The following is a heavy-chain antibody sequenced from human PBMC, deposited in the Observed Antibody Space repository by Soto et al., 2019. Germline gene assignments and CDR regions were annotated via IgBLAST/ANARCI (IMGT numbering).Heavy chain of an antibody. CDR2: ISHLEST. CDR1: GASITCGGYS. D-gene: IGHD5-12*01. CDR3: ARGGGYDPFDY. J-gene: IGHJ4*02. V-gene: IGHV4-30-2*01. Sequence: QLQLHQSGSGLVKASQTLSLTCTLSGASITCGGYSWSWIRQPPGKDLEWLGYISHLESTFYNPSFQSRLTLSIDRSKNQFSLKLASMTAADTAVYYCARGGGYDPFDYWGQGTLVTVAS.